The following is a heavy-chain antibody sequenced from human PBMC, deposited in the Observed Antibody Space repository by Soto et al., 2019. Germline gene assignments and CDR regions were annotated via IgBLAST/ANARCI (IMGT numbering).Heavy chain of an antibody. Sequence: QVQLQESGPGLVKPSETLSLTCTVSGGSISIYYWSWIRLPPGKGLEWIGYIYYSGSTNYNPSLKSRVTISVDTSKNQFSLKLSSVTAADTAVYYCARERYSGWYYFDYWGQGTLVTVSS. V-gene: IGHV4-59*01. J-gene: IGHJ4*02. D-gene: IGHD6-19*01. CDR1: GGSISIYY. CDR3: ARERYSGWYYFDY. CDR2: IYYSGST.